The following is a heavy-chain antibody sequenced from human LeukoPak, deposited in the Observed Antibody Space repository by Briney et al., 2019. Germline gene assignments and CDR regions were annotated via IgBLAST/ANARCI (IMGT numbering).Heavy chain of an antibody. Sequence: PSETLSLTCAVCGGSFSGYYWSWIRQPPGKGLEWIGEINHSGSTNYNPSLKSRVTISVDTSKNQFSLKLSSVTAADTAVYYCARRSSYSYFQHWGQGTLVTVSS. CDR2: INHSGST. V-gene: IGHV4-34*01. CDR1: GGSFSGYY. D-gene: IGHD3-3*01. J-gene: IGHJ1*01. CDR3: ARRSSYSYFQH.